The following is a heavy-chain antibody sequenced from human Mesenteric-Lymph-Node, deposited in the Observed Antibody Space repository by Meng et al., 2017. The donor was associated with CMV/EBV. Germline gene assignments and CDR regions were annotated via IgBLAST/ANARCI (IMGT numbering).Heavy chain of an antibody. CDR3: ARDFYGRGFDH. CDR2: IVPIFNSP. V-gene: IGHV1-69*05. J-gene: IGHJ5*02. Sequence: CKASAYTFSNYAVSWARQAPGQGLEWLGGIVPIFNSPNHAPRFQGRVSISTDESTRTVYMDLSSLRSEDTAIYYCARDFYGRGFDHWGQGTLVTVSS. CDR1: AYTFSNYA. D-gene: IGHD2/OR15-2a*01.